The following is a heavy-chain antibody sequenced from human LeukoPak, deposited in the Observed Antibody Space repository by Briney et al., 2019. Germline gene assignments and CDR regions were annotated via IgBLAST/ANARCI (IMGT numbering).Heavy chain of an antibody. CDR3: AREFTMIDAFDI. CDR1: GYTFTRYY. J-gene: IGHJ3*02. Sequence: ASVKVSCKASGYTFTRYYMHWVRQAPGQGLEWMGWINPNSGGTNYAQKFQGRVTMTRDTSISTAYMELSRLRSDDTAVYYCAREFTMIDAFDIWGQGTMVTVSS. D-gene: IGHD3-22*01. V-gene: IGHV1-2*02. CDR2: INPNSGGT.